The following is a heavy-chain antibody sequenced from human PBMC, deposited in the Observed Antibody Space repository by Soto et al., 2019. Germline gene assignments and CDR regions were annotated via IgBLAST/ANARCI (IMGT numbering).Heavy chain of an antibody. V-gene: IGHV4-39*01. D-gene: IGHD2-15*01. CDR3: ARHVGGYYYYMDV. CDR2: IYYSGNT. J-gene: IGHJ6*03. Sequence: QLQLQESGPGLVKPSETLSLTCTVSGGSVSSGSYYWGWIRQPPGKGLEWIGSIYYSGNTYYNPSLKSRVTISIDTSKNQFSLKLSSVTAADTAMCYCARHVGGYYYYMDVWGKGTTVTVSS. CDR1: GGSVSSGSYY.